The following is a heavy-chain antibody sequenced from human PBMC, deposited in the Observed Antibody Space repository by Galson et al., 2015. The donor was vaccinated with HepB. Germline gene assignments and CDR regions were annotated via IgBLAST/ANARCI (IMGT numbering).Heavy chain of an antibody. CDR2: IRSKAYGGTT. J-gene: IGHJ4*02. D-gene: IGHD6-19*01. CDR1: GFTFGDYA. CDR3: TRELYSSGWCPHLGGY. V-gene: IGHV3-49*03. Sequence: SLRLSCAASGFTFGDYAMSWFRQAPGKGLEWVGFIRSKAYGGTTEYAASVKGRFTISRDDSKSIAYLQMNSLKTEDTAVYYCTRELYSSGWCPHLGGYWGQGTLVTVS.